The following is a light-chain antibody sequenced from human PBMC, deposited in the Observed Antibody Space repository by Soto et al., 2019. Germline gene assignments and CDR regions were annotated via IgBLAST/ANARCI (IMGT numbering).Light chain of an antibody. CDR3: STWDDSLNAI. CDR2: SNN. J-gene: IGLJ2*01. Sequence: QSVLTQPPSASGTPGQTVTISCSGGSSNIGINTVNWYQHFPGTAPKLVIYSNNQRPFGVPDRFSGSKSGTSASLAISGLQSEDEADYYCSTWDDSLNAIFGGGTKLTVL. V-gene: IGLV1-44*01. CDR1: SSNIGINT.